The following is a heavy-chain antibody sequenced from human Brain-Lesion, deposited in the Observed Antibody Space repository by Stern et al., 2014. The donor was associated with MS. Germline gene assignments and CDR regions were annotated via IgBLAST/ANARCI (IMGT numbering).Heavy chain of an antibody. Sequence: QVQLVQSGAEVKKPGASVKVSCKTSGYIFTGYYIHWVRQAPGQGLEWMGWINPNTGGTKYVQKVQGRVTMSRDTSISTAYVELSSLTSDDTAVYYCARDQRGITIFGVVTDYYYLGMDVWGQGTTVTVSS. J-gene: IGHJ6*02. CDR3: ARDQRGITIFGVVTDYYYLGMDV. CDR1: GYIFTGYY. V-gene: IGHV1-2*02. CDR2: INPNTGGT. D-gene: IGHD3-3*01.